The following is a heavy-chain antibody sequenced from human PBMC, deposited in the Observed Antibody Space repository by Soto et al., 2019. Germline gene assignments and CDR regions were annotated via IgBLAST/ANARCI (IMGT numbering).Heavy chain of an antibody. CDR1: GYTFTGYY. Sequence: ASVKVSCKASGYTFTGYYMHWVRQAPGQGLEWMGWINPNSGGTNYAQKFQGWVTMTRGTSISTAYMELSRLRSDDTAVYYCARERDGKTDHSNSYYYGMDVWGQGTTVTVSS. V-gene: IGHV1-2*04. D-gene: IGHD4-4*01. CDR2: INPNSGGT. J-gene: IGHJ6*02. CDR3: ARERDGKTDHSNSYYYGMDV.